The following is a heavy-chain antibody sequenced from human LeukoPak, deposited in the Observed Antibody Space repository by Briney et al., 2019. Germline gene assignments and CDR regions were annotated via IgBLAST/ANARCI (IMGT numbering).Heavy chain of an antibody. CDR2: ISAYNGNK. Sequence: ASVKVSCKASGYTFTSYGISWVRQAPGQGLQWLGWISAYNGNKNYAQKLQGRVTMTTDTSTRTAYMELRSLRSDDTVVYYCARVRLDIAASGTYFDYWGQGTLVTVSS. D-gene: IGHD6-13*01. V-gene: IGHV1-18*01. CDR3: ARVRLDIAASGTYFDY. J-gene: IGHJ4*02. CDR1: GYTFTSYG.